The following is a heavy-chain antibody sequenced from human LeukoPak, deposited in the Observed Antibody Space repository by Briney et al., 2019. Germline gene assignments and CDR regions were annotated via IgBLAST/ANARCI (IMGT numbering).Heavy chain of an antibody. J-gene: IGHJ4*02. CDR1: GFTFSSYS. V-gene: IGHV3-7*01. CDR2: IKQDGSEK. CDR3: ARGAAYDFWSGYYTYLFDY. Sequence: GGSLRLSCAASGFTFSSYSMSWVRQAPGKGLEWVANIKQDGSEKYYVDSVKGRFTISRDNAKNSLYLQMNSLRAEDTAVYYCARGAAYDFWSGYYTYLFDYWGQGTLVTVSS. D-gene: IGHD3-3*01.